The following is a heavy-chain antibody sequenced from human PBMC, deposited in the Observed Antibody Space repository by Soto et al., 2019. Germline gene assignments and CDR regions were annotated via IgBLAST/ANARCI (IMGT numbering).Heavy chain of an antibody. CDR2: ISYDGGNK. CDR1: GFSFSGYG. Sequence: QVQLVESGGGVVQPGRSLRLSCAASGFSFSGYGMHWVRQXPXXXXXWVAVISYDGGNKYYADSVKGRFTISRDNSKXXLFXXXXXXXTXXXAXYYCAKSXLLYSGSNDDYWGQGTLVTVSS. CDR3: AKSXLLYSGSNDDY. J-gene: IGHJ4*02. D-gene: IGHD6-13*01. V-gene: IGHV3-30*18.